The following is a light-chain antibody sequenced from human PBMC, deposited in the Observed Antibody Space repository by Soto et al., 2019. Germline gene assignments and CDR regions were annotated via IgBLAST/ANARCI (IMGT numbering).Light chain of an antibody. Sequence: EIVMTQSPATLYVSPGGRATLSCRASQSVSSYLAWYQQRPGQPPRLLIYRASTRATGIPARFSGSGSGTEFSLTISSLQSEDFAVYYCQQYSTWPPRYTFGQGTKLEI. J-gene: IGKJ2*01. CDR3: QQYSTWPPRYT. CDR1: QSVSSY. V-gene: IGKV3-15*01. CDR2: RAS.